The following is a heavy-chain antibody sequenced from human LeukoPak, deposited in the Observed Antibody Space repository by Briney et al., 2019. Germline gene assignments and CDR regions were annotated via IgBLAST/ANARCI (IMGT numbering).Heavy chain of an antibody. CDR2: ISSSRSSI. CDR1: GFTFSGYS. CDR3: ARANPPAISFFDY. V-gene: IGHV3-21*01. Sequence: PGGSLRLSCAASGFTFSGYSMNWVRQVPGKGLEWVSSISSSRSSIYYADSVKGRFTISRDNAKNSLYLQMNSLRAEDTAVYYCARANPPAISFFDYWGQGTLVTVSS. D-gene: IGHD3-9*01. J-gene: IGHJ4*02.